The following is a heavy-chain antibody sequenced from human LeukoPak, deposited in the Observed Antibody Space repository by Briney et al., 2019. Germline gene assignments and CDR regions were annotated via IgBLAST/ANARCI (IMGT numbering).Heavy chain of an antibody. CDR1: GFTFSSYG. Sequence: GGSLRLSCAASGFTFSSYGMHWVRQAPGKGLEWVAVLWYDGSNKYYADSVKGRFTISRDNSKNTLYLQMNSLRAEDTAVYYCVKDFPSSSQDHWGQGTLATVSS. CDR2: LWYDGSNK. J-gene: IGHJ4*02. D-gene: IGHD2-2*01. V-gene: IGHV3-33*06. CDR3: VKDFPSSSQDH.